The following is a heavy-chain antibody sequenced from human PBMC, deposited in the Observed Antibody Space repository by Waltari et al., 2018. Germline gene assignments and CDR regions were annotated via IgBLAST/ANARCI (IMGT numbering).Heavy chain of an antibody. D-gene: IGHD6-13*01. J-gene: IGHJ2*01. CDR3: ARGRHSSSNIFWYFDL. V-gene: IGHV4-34*01. Sequence: QVQLQQWGAGLLKPSATLSLTCAVPGGPFGGSFWSWLRPTPGKGWAWIGEMNHGGSPNYNPSLKSRVAISADTSKNQFSLKVTSVTAADTALYYCARGRHSSSNIFWYFDLWGRGTLVTVSS. CDR2: MNHGGSP. CDR1: GGPFGGSF.